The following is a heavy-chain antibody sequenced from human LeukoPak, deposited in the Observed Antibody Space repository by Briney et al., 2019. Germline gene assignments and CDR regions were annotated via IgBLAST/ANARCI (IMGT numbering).Heavy chain of an antibody. CDR3: AREGSSIAAATNGFDP. J-gene: IGHJ5*02. V-gene: IGHV3-21*01. CDR1: GFTFSSYS. CDR2: ISSSSSYI. Sequence: PGGSLRLSCAASGFTFSSYSMNWVRQAPGKELEWVSSISSSSSYIYYADSVKGRFTISRDNAKNSLYLQMTSLRAEDTAVYYCAREGSSIAAATNGFDPWGQGTLVTVSS. D-gene: IGHD6-13*01.